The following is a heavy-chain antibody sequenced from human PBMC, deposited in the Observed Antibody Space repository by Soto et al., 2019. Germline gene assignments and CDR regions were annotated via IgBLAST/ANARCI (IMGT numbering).Heavy chain of an antibody. Sequence: PGGSLRLSCAASGFTFSNAWMSWVRQAPGKGLEWVGRIKSKTDGGTTDYAAPVKGRFTISRDDSKNTLYLQMNSLKTEDTAVYYCTTDLGGVRYFDWRTLRLFDSWGQGTLVIVSS. V-gene: IGHV3-15*01. D-gene: IGHD3-9*01. CDR2: IKSKTDGGTT. J-gene: IGHJ5*01. CDR1: GFTFSNAW. CDR3: TTDLGGVRYFDWRTLRLFDS.